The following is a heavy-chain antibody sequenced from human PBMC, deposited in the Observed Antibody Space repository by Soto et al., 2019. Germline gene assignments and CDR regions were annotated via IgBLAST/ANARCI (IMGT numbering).Heavy chain of an antibody. Sequence: QLQLQESGPGLVKPSETPSLTCTVSGGSISSSTSYWGWIRQPPGKGLEWIGSIHYIGSTYYSPSLKSGVTVSADTSKTQFSLKLSSVTAADTAVYYCPRPGHYYYYAMDLWCKGNMLTVSS. CDR1: GGSISSSTSY. CDR3: PRPGHYYYYAMDL. J-gene: IGHJ6*04. CDR2: IHYIGST. V-gene: IGHV4-39*01.